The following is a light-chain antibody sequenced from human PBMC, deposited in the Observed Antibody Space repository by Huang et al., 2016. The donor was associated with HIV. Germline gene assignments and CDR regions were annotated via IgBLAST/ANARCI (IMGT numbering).Light chain of an antibody. Sequence: DIELTQTPLSSPVTLGQPASISCKSSQGLVHSDGNTYLSWLQQRPGQPPRLLIYKGSNRFSGVPDRFSASGAGTDFTLRISGVEAEDVGVYYCMRATQFPHTFGQGTKLEI. CDR2: KGS. CDR3: MRATQFPHT. J-gene: IGKJ2*01. CDR1: QGLVHSDGNTY. V-gene: IGKV2-24*01.